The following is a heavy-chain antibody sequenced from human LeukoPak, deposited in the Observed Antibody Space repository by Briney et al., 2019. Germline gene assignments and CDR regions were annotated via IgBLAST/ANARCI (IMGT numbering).Heavy chain of an antibody. CDR3: ARDLEYYDSSGYGPFDY. CDR1: GYTFTDHY. Sequence: ASVKVSCQALGYTFTDHYFHWLRQAPGQGIEWMGWINPNSGGTNYAQKFQGRVTMTRDTSISTAYMELSRLRSDDTAVYYCARDLEYYDSSGYGPFDYWGQGTLVTVSS. J-gene: IGHJ4*02. D-gene: IGHD3-22*01. V-gene: IGHV1-2*02. CDR2: INPNSGGT.